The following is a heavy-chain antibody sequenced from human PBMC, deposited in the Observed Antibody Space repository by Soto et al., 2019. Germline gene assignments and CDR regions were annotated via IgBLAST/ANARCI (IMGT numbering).Heavy chain of an antibody. CDR1: GYTFTSYG. D-gene: IGHD2-2*01. Sequence: ASVKVSCKTSGYTFTSYGISWVRQAPGQGLGWMGWISAYNGNTNYAQKLQGRVTMTTDTSTSTAYMELRSLRSDDTAVYYCGRDEVYCSSASCPQCVDPWGQGALVTVSS. CDR2: ISAYNGNT. J-gene: IGHJ5*02. V-gene: IGHV1-18*04. CDR3: GRDEVYCSSASCPQCVDP.